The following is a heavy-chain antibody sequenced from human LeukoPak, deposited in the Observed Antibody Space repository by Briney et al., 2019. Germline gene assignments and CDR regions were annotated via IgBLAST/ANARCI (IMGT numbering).Heavy chain of an antibody. D-gene: IGHD2-2*01. CDR2: INHSGST. V-gene: IGHV4-34*01. J-gene: IGHJ6*02. Sequence: PSETLSLTCAVYGGSFSGYYWSWIRQPPGKGLEWIGEINHSGSTNYNPSLKSRVTISVDTSKNQFSLKLSSVTAADTAVYYCARGLPARSPDIVVVPAASPDYYYYGMDVWGQGTTVTVSS. CDR3: ARGLPARSPDIVVVPAASPDYYYYGMDV. CDR1: GGSFSGYY.